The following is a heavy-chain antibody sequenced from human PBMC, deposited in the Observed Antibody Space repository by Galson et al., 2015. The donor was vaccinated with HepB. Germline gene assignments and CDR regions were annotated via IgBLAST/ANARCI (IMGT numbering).Heavy chain of an antibody. CDR1: GFTFSSYS. CDR3: ARSGWPNAFDI. CDR2: ISSSSYI. V-gene: IGHV3-21*01. Sequence: SLRLPCAASGFTFSSYSMNWVRQAPGKGLEWVSSISSSSYIYYADSVKGRFTISRDNAKNSLYLQMNSLRAEDTAVYYCARSGWPNAFDIWGQGTMVTVSS. D-gene: IGHD6-19*01. J-gene: IGHJ3*02.